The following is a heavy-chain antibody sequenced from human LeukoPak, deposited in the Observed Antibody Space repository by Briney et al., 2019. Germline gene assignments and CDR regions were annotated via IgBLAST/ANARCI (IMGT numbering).Heavy chain of an antibody. CDR3: ARDGRIYSGSYSYYYYMDV. D-gene: IGHD1-26*01. CDR2: IYSSGST. Sequence: PSQTLSLTCTVSGGSISSGNYYWSWIRQPAGKGLEWIGRIYSSGSTNYNPSLKSRVTISIDTSKNQFSLRLSSVTAADMAVYYCARDGRIYSGSYSYYYYMDVWGKGTTVTVSS. V-gene: IGHV4-61*02. J-gene: IGHJ6*03. CDR1: GGSISSGNYY.